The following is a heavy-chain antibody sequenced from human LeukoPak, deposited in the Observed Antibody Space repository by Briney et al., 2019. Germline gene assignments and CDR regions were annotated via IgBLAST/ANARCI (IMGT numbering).Heavy chain of an antibody. Sequence: GGSLRLSCAASGFPFSSYAMSWVRQAPGRGLEWVSVIYSGGSTYYADSVKGRFTISRDNSKNTLYLQMNSLRAEDTAVYYCAKTLVPGYFDYWGQGTLVTVSS. D-gene: IGHD2-2*01. J-gene: IGHJ4*02. CDR2: IYSGGST. CDR3: AKTLVPGYFDY. CDR1: GFPFSSYA. V-gene: IGHV3-23*03.